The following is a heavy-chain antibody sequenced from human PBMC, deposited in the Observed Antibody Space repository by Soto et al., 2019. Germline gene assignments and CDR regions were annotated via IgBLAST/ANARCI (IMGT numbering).Heavy chain of an antibody. CDR1: GFTFSSNY. V-gene: IGHV3-53*01. Sequence: XESLRLSCAASGFTFSSNYMSWVRQAPGKGLEWVSVIYSGGSTYYADSVKGRFTISRDNSKNTLYLQMNSLRAEDTAVYYCARLLYDFWSGYQPHYYYGMDVWGQGTTVTVSS. J-gene: IGHJ6*02. CDR2: IYSGGST. CDR3: ARLLYDFWSGYQPHYYYGMDV. D-gene: IGHD3-3*01.